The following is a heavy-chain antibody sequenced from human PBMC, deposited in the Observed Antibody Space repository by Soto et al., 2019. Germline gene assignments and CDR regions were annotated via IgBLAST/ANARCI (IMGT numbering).Heavy chain of an antibody. V-gene: IGHV3-30-3*01. Sequence: QVQLVESGGGVVQPGRSLRLSCAASGFTFSSYAMHWVRQAPGKGLEWVAVISYDGSNKYYADSVKGRFTISRDNSKNTLYLQLNSLRAEDTAVYHCARGRKSADYWGQGTLVTVSS. CDR3: ARGRKSADY. CDR2: ISYDGSNK. CDR1: GFTFSSYA. J-gene: IGHJ4*02.